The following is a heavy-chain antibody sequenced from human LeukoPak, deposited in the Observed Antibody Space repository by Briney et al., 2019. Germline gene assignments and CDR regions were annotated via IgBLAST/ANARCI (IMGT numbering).Heavy chain of an antibody. V-gene: IGHV1-46*01. Sequence: ASVKVSCKASGYTFTSCYMHWVRQAPGQGLEWMGIINPSGGSTSYAQKFQGRVTMTRDTSTSTVYMELSSLRSEDTAVYYCARDGGRGVVPAQWVGNWFDPWGQGTLVTVSS. J-gene: IGHJ5*02. CDR2: INPSGGST. D-gene: IGHD2-2*01. CDR3: ARDGGRGVVPAQWVGNWFDP. CDR1: GYTFTSCY.